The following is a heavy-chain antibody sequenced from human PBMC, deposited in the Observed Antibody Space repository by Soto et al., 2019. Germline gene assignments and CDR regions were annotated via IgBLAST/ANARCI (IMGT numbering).Heavy chain of an antibody. CDR1: GGSIGSGSYY. D-gene: IGHD6-19*01. V-gene: IGHV4-31*03. CDR2: INYSGST. Sequence: SETLSLTCTVSGGSIGSGSYYWSWIRQHPGKGLEWIGYINYSGSTFYIPSLKSRVTISVDTSKNQFSLKLSSVTAADTAVYYCARGMAVAGHYFDSWGRGIPVTVSS. CDR3: ARGMAVAGHYFDS. J-gene: IGHJ4*02.